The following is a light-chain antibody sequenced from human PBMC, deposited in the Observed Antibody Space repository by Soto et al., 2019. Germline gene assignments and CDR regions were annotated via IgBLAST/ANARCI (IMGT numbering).Light chain of an antibody. Sequence: EFVMTQSPATLSVSPGERATLSCRASENINNRLAWYQQTPGQAPRLIMYGVSIRATGVPVRFSGSASGTEFTLTISGLQSEDSAVYYCQQYNNWPRTFGQGTKVDI. V-gene: IGKV3-15*01. CDR2: GVS. CDR3: QQYNNWPRT. CDR1: ENINNR. J-gene: IGKJ1*01.